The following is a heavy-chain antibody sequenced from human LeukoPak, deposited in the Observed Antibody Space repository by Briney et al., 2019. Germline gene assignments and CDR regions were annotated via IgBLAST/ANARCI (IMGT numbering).Heavy chain of an antibody. V-gene: IGHV1-8*01. CDR1: GYTFTSYD. CDR3: ARGALYYDFWSGYYTAKDVPYYFDY. J-gene: IGHJ4*02. D-gene: IGHD3-3*01. Sequence: ASVKVSCKASGYTFTSYDINWVRQATGQGLEWMGWMNPNSSNTGYAQKFQGRVTITTDESTSTAYMELGSLRSEDTAVYYCARGALYYDFWSGYYTAKDVPYYFDYWGQGTLVTVSS. CDR2: MNPNSSNT.